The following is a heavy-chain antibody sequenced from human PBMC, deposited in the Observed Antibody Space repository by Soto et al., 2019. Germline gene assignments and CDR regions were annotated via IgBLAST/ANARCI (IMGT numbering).Heavy chain of an antibody. V-gene: IGHV4-39*01. J-gene: IGHJ5*02. Sequence: QLQLQESGPGLVKPSETLSLTCTVSGGSISSSSYYWGWIRQPPGKGLEWIGSIYYSGSTYYNPSLKSRVTIAVDTSKKQCSLKLSSVTAADTAVYYCERSILEEYSSSGASWFDPWGQGTLVTVSS. CDR2: IYYSGST. CDR3: ERSILEEYSSSGASWFDP. D-gene: IGHD6-6*01. CDR1: GGSISSSSYY.